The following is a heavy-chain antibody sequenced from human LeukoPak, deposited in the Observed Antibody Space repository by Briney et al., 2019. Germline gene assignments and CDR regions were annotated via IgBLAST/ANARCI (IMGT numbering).Heavy chain of an antibody. J-gene: IGHJ3*02. CDR2: IYTSGST. D-gene: IGHD3-22*01. V-gene: IGHV4-61*02. CDR3: ARGPYKYDGSGAFDI. Sequence: PSGTLSLTCAVSGDSISSGDYYWSWIRRPAGKGLEWIGRIYTSGSTNYNPSLKSRVTISVDTSKNQFSLKLTSVTAADTAVYYCARGPYKYDGSGAFDIWGQGTKVTVSS. CDR1: GDSISSGDYY.